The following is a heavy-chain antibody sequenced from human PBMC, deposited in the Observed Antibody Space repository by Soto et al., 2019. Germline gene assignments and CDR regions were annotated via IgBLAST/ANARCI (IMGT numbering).Heavy chain of an antibody. D-gene: IGHD4-17*01. Sequence: GGSHRNCCADSEVVFRDSPLNWVRKTSGKGLEWVARITSNANSHATVYAASVKGRFTISRDDSKNTAYLQMNSLKTEDTAVYYCTSLYGDNWSTIDYWGQGTLVTVSS. CDR1: EVVFRDSP. J-gene: IGHJ4*02. CDR3: TSLYGDNWSTIDY. V-gene: IGHV3-73*01. CDR2: ITSNANSHAT.